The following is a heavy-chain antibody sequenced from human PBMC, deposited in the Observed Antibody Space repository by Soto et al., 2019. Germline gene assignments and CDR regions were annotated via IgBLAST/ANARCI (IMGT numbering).Heavy chain of an antibody. CDR1: GGTFSSYA. V-gene: IGHV1-69*13. J-gene: IGHJ6*02. CDR3: ARFSGSSSPIYYYGMDV. Sequence: SVNVSCKASGGTFSSYAISWVRQAPGQGLEWMGGIIPIFGTANYAQKFQGRVTITADESTSTAYMELSSLRSEDTAVYYCARFSGSSSPIYYYGMDVWGQGTTVTVSS. CDR2: IIPIFGTA. D-gene: IGHD6-6*01.